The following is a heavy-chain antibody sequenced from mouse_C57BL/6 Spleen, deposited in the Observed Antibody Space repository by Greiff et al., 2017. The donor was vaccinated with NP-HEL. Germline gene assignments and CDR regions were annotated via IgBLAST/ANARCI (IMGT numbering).Heavy chain of an antibody. V-gene: IGHV14-4*01. Sequence: VQLQESGAELVRPGASVKLSCTASGFNIKDDYMHWVKQRPEQGLEWIGWIDPENGDTEYASKFQGKATITADTSSNTAYLQLSSLTSEDTAVYYCTTYGTSRFADWGQGTLVTVSA. CDR2: IDPENGDT. CDR3: TTYGTSRFAD. J-gene: IGHJ3*01. CDR1: GFNIKDDY. D-gene: IGHD1-1*01.